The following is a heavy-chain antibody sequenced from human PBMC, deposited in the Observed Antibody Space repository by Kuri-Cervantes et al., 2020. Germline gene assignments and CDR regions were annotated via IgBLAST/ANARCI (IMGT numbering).Heavy chain of an antibody. Sequence: SETLSLTCAVYGGSFSGYYWTWVRQPPGRGLEWIGEINHDGSTSYNPSLKSRVTISEDTSKNQFSLKLSSVTAADTAVYYCARGHGAAAANFGYWGQGTLVTVSS. CDR1: GGSFSGYY. D-gene: IGHD6-13*01. CDR3: ARGHGAAAANFGY. V-gene: IGHV4-34*01. J-gene: IGHJ4*02. CDR2: INHDGST.